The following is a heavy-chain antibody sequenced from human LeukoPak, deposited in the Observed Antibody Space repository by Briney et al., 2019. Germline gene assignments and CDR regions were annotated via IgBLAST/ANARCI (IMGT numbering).Heavy chain of an antibody. Sequence: SETLSLTCTVPGGSISSSSYYWGWIRQPPGKGLEWIGSIYYSGSTYYTPYLKNRVSISVETSKNKFSLKLSSVTAADTAVYYCARQTRIKIFGVVIPRGNGYGMDVWGQGTTVTVSS. D-gene: IGHD3-3*01. V-gene: IGHV4-39*01. CDR1: GGSISSSSYY. J-gene: IGHJ6*02. CDR2: IYYSGST. CDR3: ARQTRIKIFGVVIPRGNGYGMDV.